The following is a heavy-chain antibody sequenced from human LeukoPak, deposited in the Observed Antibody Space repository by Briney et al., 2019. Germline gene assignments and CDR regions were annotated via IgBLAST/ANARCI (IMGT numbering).Heavy chain of an antibody. J-gene: IGHJ4*02. Sequence: GGSLRLSCAASGFTFSNYWMTWVRQAPGKGLEWVANIKPDGSVGYYVDSVRGRFIISRDNAGNSLYLQMNSLRAEDTAVYYCARSPVAGKGGPDYWGQGTLVTVSS. CDR3: ARSPVAGKGGPDY. CDR1: GFTFSNYW. V-gene: IGHV3-7*03. CDR2: IKPDGSVG. D-gene: IGHD6-19*01.